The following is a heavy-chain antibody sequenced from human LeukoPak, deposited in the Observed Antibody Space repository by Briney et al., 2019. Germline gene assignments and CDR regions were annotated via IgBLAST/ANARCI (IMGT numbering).Heavy chain of an antibody. CDR2: ISSSSGTI. D-gene: IGHD3-22*01. J-gene: IGHJ6*04. Sequence: GGSLRLSCAASGFTFSTYTMNWVRQAPGKGLEWVSYISSSSGTIYYADSVKGRFTISKNNAKNSLYLQMNSLRAEDTAVYYCAKGPPVIRMDVWGKGTTVTVSS. CDR3: AKGPPVIRMDV. V-gene: IGHV3-48*01. CDR1: GFTFSTYT.